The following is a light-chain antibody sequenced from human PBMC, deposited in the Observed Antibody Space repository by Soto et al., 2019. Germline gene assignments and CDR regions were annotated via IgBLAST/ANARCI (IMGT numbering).Light chain of an antibody. CDR1: SSDVGAYDY. CDR3: SSFAGSNNFPYV. J-gene: IGLJ1*01. CDR2: EIN. V-gene: IGLV2-8*01. Sequence: PGQSVTISCTGTSSDVGAYDYVSWYQQHPGKAPKLMIYEINKRPSGVPDRFSGSKSGNTASLTVSGLQAEDEADYYCSSFAGSNNFPYVFGTGTKVTVL.